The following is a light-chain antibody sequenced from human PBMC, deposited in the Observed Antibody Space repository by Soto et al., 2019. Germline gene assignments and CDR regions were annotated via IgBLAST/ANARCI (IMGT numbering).Light chain of an antibody. Sequence: DIQMTQSPSSVSASVGDRVTITCRASQGINSRLGWYQQKPGRAPNLLIYGASSPQSGVPSRFSGSESGTEFTLTISSLQPEDFATYYCQQANDFPLTFGGGTKVEIK. CDR2: GAS. J-gene: IGKJ4*01. V-gene: IGKV1-12*01. CDR1: QGINSR. CDR3: QQANDFPLT.